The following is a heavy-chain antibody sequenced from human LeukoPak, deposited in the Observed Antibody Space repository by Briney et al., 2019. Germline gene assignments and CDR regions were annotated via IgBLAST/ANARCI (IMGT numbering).Heavy chain of an antibody. Sequence: VASVKVSCKASGYTFTAYYMNWVRQAPGQGLEWMGWINPNSGGTNYAQNFQGGVTMTRDTSIGTVYMELNSLRSDDTAVYYCARRLTGVDYWGQGTQVTVSS. J-gene: IGHJ4*02. CDR2: INPNSGGT. CDR3: ARRLTGVDY. D-gene: IGHD7-27*01. CDR1: GYTFTAYY. V-gene: IGHV1-2*02.